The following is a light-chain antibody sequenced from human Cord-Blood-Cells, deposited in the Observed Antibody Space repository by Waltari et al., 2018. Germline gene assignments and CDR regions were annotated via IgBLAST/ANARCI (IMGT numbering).Light chain of an antibody. Sequence: QSALTQPPSASGSPGQSVTISCTGTSSDVGGYNYVSWYQQHPGKAPKLIIYGVSKRPSGVPVRFSGSKSGNTASLTVSGLQAEDEADYYCSSYAGSNKVFGGGTKLTVL. V-gene: IGLV2-8*01. CDR2: GVS. CDR3: SSYAGSNKV. J-gene: IGLJ3*02. CDR1: SSDVGGYNY.